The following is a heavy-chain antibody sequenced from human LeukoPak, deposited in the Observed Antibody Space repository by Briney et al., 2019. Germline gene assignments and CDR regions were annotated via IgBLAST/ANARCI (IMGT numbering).Heavy chain of an antibody. D-gene: IGHD2-2*01. V-gene: IGHV3-7*01. CDR2: IKQDGSEK. CDR3: ARGGCSSTSCYARVFDP. CDR1: GFTFSNYW. J-gene: IGHJ5*02. Sequence: AGGSLRLSCAASGFTFSNYWMSWVRQAPGKGLDWVANIKQDGSEKYYVDSVKGRFTISRDNAKNSLYLQMNSLRAEDTAVYYCARGGCSSTSCYARVFDPWGQGTLVTVSS.